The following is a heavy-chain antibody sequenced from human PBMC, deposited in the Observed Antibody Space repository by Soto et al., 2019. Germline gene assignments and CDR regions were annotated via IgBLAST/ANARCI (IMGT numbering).Heavy chain of an antibody. CDR1: GGSISSGGYY. V-gene: IGHV4-31*03. CDR3: AASCVACGGFNYYGMDV. J-gene: IGHJ6*02. D-gene: IGHD2-21*01. CDR2: IYYSGTT. Sequence: QVQLQESGPGLVKPSQTLSLTCTVSGGSISSGGYYWYWIRQHPGKGLEWIGYIYYSGTTYYNPSLKTRVTISVDTSKNQFSLKVSSVPAADTAVYYCAASCVACGGFNYYGMDVWGQGTTVTVSS.